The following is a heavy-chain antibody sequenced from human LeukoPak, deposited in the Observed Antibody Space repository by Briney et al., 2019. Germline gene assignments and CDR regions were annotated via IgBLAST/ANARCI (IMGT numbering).Heavy chain of an antibody. CDR3: VKDKYSDGFFDY. J-gene: IGHJ5*01. CDR2: ITWDGGST. Sequence: GGSLRLSCAASGFTFDDYAMNWVRQRPGKGLEWVSLITWDGGSTYYADSVKGRYTISRDNNKDSLYLQMNSLRVDDTAFYYCVKDKYSDGFFDYWGRGTLVTVSS. D-gene: IGHD5-12*01. V-gene: IGHV3-43D*03. CDR1: GFTFDDYA.